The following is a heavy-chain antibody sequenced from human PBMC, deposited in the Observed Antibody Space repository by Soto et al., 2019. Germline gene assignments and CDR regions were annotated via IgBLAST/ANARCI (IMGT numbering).Heavy chain of an antibody. CDR3: AAMIFGVVIHYYYAMDV. CDR1: GGSISSSSYY. Sequence: KPSETLSLTCTVSGGSISSSSYYCGWIRQPPGKGLECIGSIYYSGSTYYNPSLKSRVTISVDTSKNQFSLKLSSVTAADTAVYYCAAMIFGVVIHYYYAMDVWGQGTTVTVSS. CDR2: IYYSGST. J-gene: IGHJ6*02. D-gene: IGHD3-3*01. V-gene: IGHV4-39*01.